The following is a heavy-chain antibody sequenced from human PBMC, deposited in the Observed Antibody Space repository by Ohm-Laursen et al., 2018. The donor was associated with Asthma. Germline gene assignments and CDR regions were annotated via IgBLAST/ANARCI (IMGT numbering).Heavy chain of an antibody. J-gene: IGHJ2*01. CDR2: ISYDGSNK. D-gene: IGHD4-17*01. CDR1: GFTFNSYG. CDR3: ASTTVTTGWYFDL. Sequence: SLRLSCAASGFTFNSYGIHWVRQAPGKGLEWVAVISYDGSNKYYADSVKGRFTISRDNSKNTLYLQMNSLRAEDTAVYYCASTTVTTGWYFDLWGRGTLVTVSS. V-gene: IGHV3-30*03.